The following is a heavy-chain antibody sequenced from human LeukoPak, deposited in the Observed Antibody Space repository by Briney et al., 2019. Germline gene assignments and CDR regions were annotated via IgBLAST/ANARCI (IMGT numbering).Heavy chain of an antibody. V-gene: IGHV3-48*01. CDR3: ARDDCAGDCYAFDH. Sequence: GGSLRLSCAASGFTFDTYSMIWVRQAPGKGLEWVSYISKSSSTIYYADSVKGRFTISRDNAKNTLYLEMNSLRAEDTAVYFCARDDCAGDCYAFDHWAREPWSPSPQ. J-gene: IGHJ4*02. CDR1: GFTFDTYS. CDR2: ISKSSSTI. D-gene: IGHD2-21*01.